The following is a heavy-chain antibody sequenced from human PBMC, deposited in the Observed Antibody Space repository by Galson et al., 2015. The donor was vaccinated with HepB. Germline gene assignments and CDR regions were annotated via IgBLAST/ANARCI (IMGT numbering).Heavy chain of an antibody. CDR3: ARGAPVDVSMLDF. V-gene: IGHV4-59*01. D-gene: IGHD2/OR15-2a*01. CDR2: IYYSGIT. CDR1: GGSISGFY. Sequence: ETLSLTCTVSGGSISGFYWSWIRQAPGRGLEWIGYIYYSGITNYNPSLKSRVTMSVDTSKNQFSLILNSVTAADTAVYYCARGAPVDVSMLDFWGQGILVTVSS. J-gene: IGHJ4*02.